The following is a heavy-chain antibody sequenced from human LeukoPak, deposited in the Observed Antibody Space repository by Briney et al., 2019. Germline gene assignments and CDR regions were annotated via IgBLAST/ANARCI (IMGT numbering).Heavy chain of an antibody. V-gene: IGHV3-23*01. D-gene: IGHD3-16*01. CDR3: AKASWVSSTDAVR. J-gene: IGHJ4*02. CDR2: IGGNGET. CDR1: GLSFSTFA. Sequence: GGSLRLSCAASGLSFSTFAMSWVRQGPATGLEWVSSIGGNGETFYADSVKGRFTLSSDSSRNTVYFQLNNLRVEDTAIYYCAKASWVSSTDAVRWGQGTLVTVS.